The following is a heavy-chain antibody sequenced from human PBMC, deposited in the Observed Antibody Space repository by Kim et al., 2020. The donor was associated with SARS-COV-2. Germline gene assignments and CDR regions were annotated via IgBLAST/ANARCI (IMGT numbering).Heavy chain of an antibody. CDR2: ISSSSTI. Sequence: GGSLRLSCAASGFTFSSYSMNWVRQAPGKGLEWVSYISSSSTIYYADSVKGRFTISRDNAKNSLYLQMNSLRDEDTAVYYCARDLLVGGSYYYYFDYWGQGTLVTVSS. D-gene: IGHD1-26*01. CDR1: GFTFSSYS. V-gene: IGHV3-48*02. CDR3: ARDLLVGGSYYYYFDY. J-gene: IGHJ4*02.